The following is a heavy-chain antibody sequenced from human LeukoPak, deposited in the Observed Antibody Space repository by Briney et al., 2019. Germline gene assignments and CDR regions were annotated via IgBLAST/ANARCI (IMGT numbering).Heavy chain of an antibody. CDR1: GFTFSSYS. CDR2: ISSSSSYI. J-gene: IGHJ4*02. CDR3: ARVRPDCSGGSCYVYYFDY. Sequence: GGSLRLSCAASGFTFSSYSMNWVRQAPGKGLEWVSSISSSSSYIYYADSVKGRFTISRDNAKNSLYLQMNSLRAEDTAVYYCARVRPDCSGGSCYVYYFDYWGQGTLVTVSS. D-gene: IGHD2-15*01. V-gene: IGHV3-21*01.